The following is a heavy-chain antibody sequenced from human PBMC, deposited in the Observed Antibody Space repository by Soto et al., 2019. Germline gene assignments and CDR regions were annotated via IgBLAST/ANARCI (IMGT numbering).Heavy chain of an antibody. V-gene: IGHV3-23*01. CDR2: MSGAGGSI. J-gene: IGHJ4*02. D-gene: IGHD5-18*01. CDR1: GFSFSSYG. CDR3: AGGALVGAFDY. Sequence: PGGSLRLSCVASGFSFSSYGMGWVRQAPGKGLEWVSVMSGAGGSIFYADSVRGRFTISRDNSRKTLYLQMNGLRVDDTAVYYCAGGALVGAFDYWGQGTLVTV.